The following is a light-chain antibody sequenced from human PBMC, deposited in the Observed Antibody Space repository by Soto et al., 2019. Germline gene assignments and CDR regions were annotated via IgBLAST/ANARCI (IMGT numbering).Light chain of an antibody. Sequence: QSVLTQPPSASGTPGQRVTISCSGSSSNIGVNTANWYQRLPGMAPKLLIYANDQRPSGVPDRFSGSKSGASAFLAISGLQSEDEADYYCAAWDDSLSGVIFGAGTKLTVL. V-gene: IGLV1-44*01. CDR1: SSNIGVNT. CDR2: AND. J-gene: IGLJ2*01. CDR3: AAWDDSLSGVI.